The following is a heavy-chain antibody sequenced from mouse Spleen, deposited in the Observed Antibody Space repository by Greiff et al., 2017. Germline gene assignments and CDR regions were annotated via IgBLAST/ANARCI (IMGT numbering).Heavy chain of an antibody. CDR1: GYTFTDYY. CDR3: ARSGWLLRAMDY. V-gene: IGHV1-19*01. J-gene: IGHJ4*01. D-gene: IGHD2-3*01. CDR2: INPYNGGT. Sequence: VQLQQSGPVLVKPGASVKMSCKASGYTFTDYYMNWVKQSHGKSLEWIGVINPYNGGTSYNQKFKGKATLTVDKSSSTAYMELNSLTSEDSAVYYCARSGWLLRAMDYWGQGTSVTVSS.